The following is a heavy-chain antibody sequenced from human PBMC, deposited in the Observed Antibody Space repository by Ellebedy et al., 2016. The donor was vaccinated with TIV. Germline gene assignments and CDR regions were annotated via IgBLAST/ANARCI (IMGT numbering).Heavy chain of an antibody. Sequence: GESLKISCAASGFTFRSCALSWVRQAPGKGLEWVSTISGSGGITYYVDSVKGRFTISRDNSKNTLYVQMNSLRGEDTAVYYCAKGEARGVQNYLDYWGQGTLVTVSS. CDR2: ISGSGGIT. CDR1: GFTFRSCA. V-gene: IGHV3-23*01. CDR3: AKGEARGVQNYLDY. D-gene: IGHD3-10*01. J-gene: IGHJ4*02.